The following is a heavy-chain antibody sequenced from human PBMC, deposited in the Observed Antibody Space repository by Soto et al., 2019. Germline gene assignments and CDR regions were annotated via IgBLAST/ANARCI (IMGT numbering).Heavy chain of an antibody. D-gene: IGHD3-3*01. Sequence: SETLSLTCAVYGGSFSGYYWSWIRQPPGKGLEWIGEINHSGSTNYNPSLKSRVTISVDTSKSQFSLKLSSVTAADTVIYYCARGVSNYDFWSGYSHYYYYMDVWGKGTTVTVSS. J-gene: IGHJ6*03. CDR2: INHSGST. V-gene: IGHV4-34*01. CDR1: GGSFSGYY. CDR3: ARGVSNYDFWSGYSHYYYYMDV.